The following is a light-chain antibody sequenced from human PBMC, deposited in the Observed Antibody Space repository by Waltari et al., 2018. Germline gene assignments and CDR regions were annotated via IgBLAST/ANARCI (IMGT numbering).Light chain of an antibody. Sequence: ENVLTQSPGTLSLSPGERATLSCRASQTVSNNYLAWYQQKPGQAPRLLIFTASKRASGIPDRFRGSGSGTDFTLTISRLEPEDFAVYYCQQYGGSPGTFGQGTKVEV. J-gene: IGKJ1*01. V-gene: IGKV3-20*01. CDR2: TAS. CDR3: QQYGGSPGT. CDR1: QTVSNNY.